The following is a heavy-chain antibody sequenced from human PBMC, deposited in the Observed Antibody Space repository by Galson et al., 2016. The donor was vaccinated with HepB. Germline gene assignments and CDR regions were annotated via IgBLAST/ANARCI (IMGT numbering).Heavy chain of an antibody. Sequence: SVKVSCKASGYTFSIFGISWVRQAPGQGLEWLGWISNNNENTNYAQTVQGRVTLTTDTATSTAYMELRDLTTGDTAVYYCARARGAGPAGHFDSWGQGILVTVSS. J-gene: IGHJ4*02. V-gene: IGHV1-18*01. CDR2: ISNNNENT. CDR3: ARARGAGPAGHFDS. D-gene: IGHD3-10*01. CDR1: GYTFSIFG.